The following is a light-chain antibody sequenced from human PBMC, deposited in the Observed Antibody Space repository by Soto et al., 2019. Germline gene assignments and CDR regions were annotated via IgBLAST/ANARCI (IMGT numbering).Light chain of an antibody. CDR2: AKS. Sequence: QAVVTQPPSVSGAPGQRVTISCSGSSSNIGAGYDVQWYRQFPGTAPKLIIYAKSDRPSGVPDRFSGSKSGTSASLAITGLQAEDEADYYCQSYDSSLIVSKVFGTGTKLTVL. CDR1: SSNIGAGYD. V-gene: IGLV1-40*01. J-gene: IGLJ1*01. CDR3: QSYDSSLIVSKV.